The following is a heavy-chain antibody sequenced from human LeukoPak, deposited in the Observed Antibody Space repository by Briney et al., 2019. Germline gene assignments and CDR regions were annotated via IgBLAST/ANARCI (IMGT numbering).Heavy chain of an antibody. V-gene: IGHV3-30*02. D-gene: IGHD3-22*01. CDR1: GFTFSDYY. CDR3: AKEIDTSGYSPFDY. J-gene: IGHJ4*02. CDR2: IRYDGSNK. Sequence: GGSLRLSCAASGFTFSDYYMSWIRQAPGKGLEWVAFIRYDGSNKYYVDSVRGRFTISRDNSKNTLYLQMNSLRAEDTAVYYCAKEIDTSGYSPFDYWGQGTLVTVSS.